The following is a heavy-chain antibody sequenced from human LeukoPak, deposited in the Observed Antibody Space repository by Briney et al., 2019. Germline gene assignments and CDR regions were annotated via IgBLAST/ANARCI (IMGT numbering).Heavy chain of an antibody. CDR3: ARLIAVAGTGGYAFDI. V-gene: IGHV4-61*08. J-gene: IGHJ3*02. CDR2: IYYSGST. CDR1: GGSISSGGYY. Sequence: PSETLSLTCTVSGGSISSGGYYWSWIRQPPGKGLEWIGYIYYSGSTNYNPSLKSRVTISVDTSKNQFSLKLSSVTAADTAVYYCARLIAVAGTGGYAFDIWGQGTMVTVSS. D-gene: IGHD6-19*01.